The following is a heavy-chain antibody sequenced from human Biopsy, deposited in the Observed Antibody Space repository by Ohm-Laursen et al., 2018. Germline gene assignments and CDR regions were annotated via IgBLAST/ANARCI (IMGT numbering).Heavy chain of an antibody. CDR2: IYYSGST. CDR1: SGSISSDN. Sequence: SDTLSLTCTVSSGSISSDNWSWIRQTPGQGLEWNGYIYYSGSTNYNPSIKSRVTISVDTTKNQFPLRLNSVAAADAAVYYCARAANSTGWRYYYCDGIDVWGQGTPVTVSS. J-gene: IGHJ6*02. V-gene: IGHV4-59*07. CDR3: ARAANSTGWRYYYCDGIDV. D-gene: IGHD2/OR15-2a*01.